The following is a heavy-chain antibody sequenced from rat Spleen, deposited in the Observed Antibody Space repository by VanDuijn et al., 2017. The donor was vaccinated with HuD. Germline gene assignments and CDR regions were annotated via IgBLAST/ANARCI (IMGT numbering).Heavy chain of an antibody. CDR1: GFTFSDYY. V-gene: IGHV5-22*01. CDR2: ISYEGSST. Sequence: EVQLVESGGGLVQPGRSLKLSCAASGFTFSDYYMAWVRQAPKKGLEWVASISYEGSSTYCGDSVKGRFTISRDNAKSTLYLQMDSLRSEDTATYYCARREYGGFFGYFDYWGQGVMVTVSS. CDR3: ARREYGGFFGYFDY. J-gene: IGHJ2*01. D-gene: IGHD1-11*01.